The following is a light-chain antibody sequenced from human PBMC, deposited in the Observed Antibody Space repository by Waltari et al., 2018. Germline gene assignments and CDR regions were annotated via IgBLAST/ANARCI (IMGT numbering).Light chain of an antibody. V-gene: IGLV2-14*03. Sequence: QSALTQPASVSGSPGQSITISCTGTSSDVGGYNYVSWYQQHPGKAPTLMIYDVSNRPSGLSNRFSGSRSGNTASLTISGLQAEDEADYYCSSYTSSNTWVFGGGTKLTVL. J-gene: IGLJ3*02. CDR1: SSDVGGYNY. CDR2: DVS. CDR3: SSYTSSNTWV.